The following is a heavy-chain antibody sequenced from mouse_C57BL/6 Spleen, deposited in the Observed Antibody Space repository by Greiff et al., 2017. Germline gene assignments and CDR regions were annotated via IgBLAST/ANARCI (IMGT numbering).Heavy chain of an antibody. CDR1: GYSITSGYY. J-gene: IGHJ1*03. D-gene: IGHD1-1*01. V-gene: IGHV3-6*01. CDR3: ARITTPYWYFDV. CDR2: ISYDGSN. Sequence: DVKLQESGPGLVKPSQSLSLTCSVPGYSITSGYYWNWIRQFPGNKLEWMGYISYDGSNNYNPSLKNRISITRDTSKNQFFLKLNSVTTEDTATYYCARITTPYWYFDVWGTGTTVTVSS.